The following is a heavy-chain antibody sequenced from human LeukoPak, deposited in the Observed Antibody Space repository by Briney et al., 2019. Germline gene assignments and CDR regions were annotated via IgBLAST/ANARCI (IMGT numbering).Heavy chain of an antibody. Sequence: QPGGSLRLSCAASGFTFSSYEMNWVRQAPGKGLEWVSYISSSGSTIYYADSVKGRFTISRDNAKNSLYLQMNSRRAEDTAVYYCARPYRYYYYYMDVWGKGTTVTVSS. J-gene: IGHJ6*03. V-gene: IGHV3-48*03. CDR1: GFTFSSYE. CDR3: ARPYRYYYYYMDV. CDR2: ISSSGSTI. D-gene: IGHD4-11*01.